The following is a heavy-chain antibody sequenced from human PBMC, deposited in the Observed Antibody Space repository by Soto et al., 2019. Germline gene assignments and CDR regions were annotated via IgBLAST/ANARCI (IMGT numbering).Heavy chain of an antibody. J-gene: IGHJ4*02. V-gene: IGHV3-21*01. CDR3: ARDRIKYYYDSSGYRVFDY. CDR1: GFTFSSYS. Sequence: EVQLVESGGGLVKPGGSLRLSCAASGFTFSSYSMNWVRQAPGKGLEWVSSIGSSSSYIYYADSVKGRFTISRDNAKNSLYLQMNSLRAEDTAVYYCARDRIKYYYDSSGYRVFDYWGQGTLVTVSS. CDR2: IGSSSSYI. D-gene: IGHD3-22*01.